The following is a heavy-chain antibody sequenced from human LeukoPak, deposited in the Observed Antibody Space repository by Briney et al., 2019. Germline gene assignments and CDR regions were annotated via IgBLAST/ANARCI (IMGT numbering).Heavy chain of an antibody. D-gene: IGHD2-21*02. Sequence: GESLKISFKVSGYTFTSYWIGWVRQMPGKGLEWMGIIYPGDSDTRYSPSFQGQVTISADKSISTAYLQWSSLKASDTAMYYCARLAYCGGDCHPIPNFDYWGQGTLVTVSS. V-gene: IGHV5-51*01. CDR1: GYTFTSYW. CDR3: ARLAYCGGDCHPIPNFDY. CDR2: IYPGDSDT. J-gene: IGHJ4*02.